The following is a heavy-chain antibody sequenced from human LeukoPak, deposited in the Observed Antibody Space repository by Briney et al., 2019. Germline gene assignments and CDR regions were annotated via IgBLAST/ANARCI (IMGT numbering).Heavy chain of an antibody. CDR2: ISVYNGNT. D-gene: IGHD5-18*01. CDR1: GYTFTSYG. CDR3: ARDPGGYSYGYFDY. J-gene: IGHJ4*02. Sequence: ASVKVSCKASGYTFTSYGISWVRQAPGQGLEWMGWISVYNGNTNYAQKLQGRVTMTTDTSTSTAYMELRSLRSDDTAVYYCARDPGGYSYGYFDYWGQGTLVTVSS. V-gene: IGHV1-18*01.